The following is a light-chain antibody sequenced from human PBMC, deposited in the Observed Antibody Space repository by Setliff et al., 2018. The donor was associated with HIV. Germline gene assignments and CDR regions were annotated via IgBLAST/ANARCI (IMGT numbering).Light chain of an antibody. J-gene: IGLJ2*01. V-gene: IGLV1-40*01. CDR3: QSYDISLSGSI. Sequence: SVLTQPPSVSGAPGRRVTISCAGSSSDIGAGYNVHWYQQLPGTAPKLLIYGDNNRASGVPDRFSGSKSGTSAFLAITGLRAEDEADYYCQSYDISLSGSIFGGGTQLT. CDR2: GDN. CDR1: SSDIGAGYN.